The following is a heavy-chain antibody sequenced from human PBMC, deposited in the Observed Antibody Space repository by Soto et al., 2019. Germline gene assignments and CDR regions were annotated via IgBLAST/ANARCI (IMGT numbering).Heavy chain of an antibody. CDR3: AREGYYYDSSGFT. CDR1: GFTFSSYE. Sequence: PGGSLRLSCAASGFTFSSYEMNWVRQAPGKGLEWVSYISSSGSTIYYADSVKGRFTISRDNAKNSLYLQMNSLRAEDTAVYYCAREGYYYDSSGFTCGQGTLVTVSS. V-gene: IGHV3-48*03. J-gene: IGHJ5*02. CDR2: ISSSGSTI. D-gene: IGHD3-22*01.